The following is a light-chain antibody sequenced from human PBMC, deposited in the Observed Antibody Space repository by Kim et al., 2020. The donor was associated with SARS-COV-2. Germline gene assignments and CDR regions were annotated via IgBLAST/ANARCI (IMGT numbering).Light chain of an antibody. V-gene: IGKV3-15*01. CDR2: GAS. J-gene: IGKJ4*01. Sequence: EIVMTRSPVTLSVSPGERATLSCRASQSVSSDLAWYQQKPGQAPRLLIYGASTRATGIPGRFSGSGSGTEFTLTISSLQSEDFAVYYCQQYSHWPLTFGGGTKVDIK. CDR1: QSVSSD. CDR3: QQYSHWPLT.